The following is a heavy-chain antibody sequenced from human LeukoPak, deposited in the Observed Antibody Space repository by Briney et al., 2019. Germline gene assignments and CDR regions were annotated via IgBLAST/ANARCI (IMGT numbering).Heavy chain of an antibody. J-gene: IGHJ5*02. D-gene: IGHD6-13*01. CDR1: GFTFSTYA. CDR2: ISYDGIKK. Sequence: AGGSLRLSCAASGFTFSTYAIHWVRQAPGKGLDWVAVISYDGIKKYYADSVKGRFTISRDNSKNTLYLQMNSLRAEDTAVYYCAKDPLAAADPNWFDPWGQGTLVTVSS. V-gene: IGHV3-30*04. CDR3: AKDPLAAADPNWFDP.